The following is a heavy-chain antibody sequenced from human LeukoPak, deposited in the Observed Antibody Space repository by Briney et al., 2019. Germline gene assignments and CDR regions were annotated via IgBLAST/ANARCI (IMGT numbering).Heavy chain of an antibody. V-gene: IGHV3-30-3*01. D-gene: IGHD2-21*02. J-gene: IGHJ4*02. CDR3: TREVVVTSIGYFDY. CDR1: GFIFSSYA. Sequence: GGSLRLSCAASGFIFSSYAMPWVRQTPGKGLEWVTVISFDGSRKYYADSVKGRFTISRDNSKNTVFLQISSLRTEDTAVYYCTREVVVTSIGYFDYWGQGTLVTVSS. CDR2: ISFDGSRK.